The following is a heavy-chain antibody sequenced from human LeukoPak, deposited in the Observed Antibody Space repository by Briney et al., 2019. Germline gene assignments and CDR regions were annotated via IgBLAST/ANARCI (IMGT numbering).Heavy chain of an antibody. Sequence: GGSLRLSCATSGFTFNSFGMHWVRQAPGKGLEWVAFISYDGSNKDYAESVKGRFTISRDNSKNTLFLQMNSLRAEDTAVYYCAKGPASGSYFTLIDYWGQGTLVTVSS. CDR1: GFTFNSFG. CDR3: AKGPASGSYFTLIDY. J-gene: IGHJ4*02. CDR2: ISYDGSNK. D-gene: IGHD1-26*01. V-gene: IGHV3-30*18.